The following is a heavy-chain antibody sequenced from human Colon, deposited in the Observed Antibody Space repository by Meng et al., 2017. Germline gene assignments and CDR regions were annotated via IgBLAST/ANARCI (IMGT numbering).Heavy chain of an antibody. V-gene: IGHV6-1*01. CDR2: TYYRSKYYN. Sequence: VQLQQPGPGLGKPSQTLSLTCAISGDSVASNSAAWNWIRQSPSRGLEWLGRTYYRSKYYNDYALSVKSRITINPDTSKNQFSLQLNSVTPEDTAIYYCARDWGDVRGGFDFWGQGTLVTVSS. D-gene: IGHD3-10*02. CDR3: ARDWGDVRGGFDF. J-gene: IGHJ4*02. CDR1: GDSVASNSAA.